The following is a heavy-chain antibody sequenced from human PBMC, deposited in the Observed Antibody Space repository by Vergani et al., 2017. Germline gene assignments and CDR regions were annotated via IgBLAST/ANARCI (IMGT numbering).Heavy chain of an antibody. CDR1: GFTFTSSA. D-gene: IGHD3-10*01. V-gene: IGHV1-58*01. J-gene: IGHJ6*02. Sequence: QMQLVQSGPEVKKPGTSVKVSCKASGFTFTSSAVQWVRQARGQRLEWIGWIVVGSGNTNYAQKFQERVTITRDMSTSTAYMELRSLRSEDTAVYDCAGGVKAEDEITMVRGVRYYYGMDVWGQGATVTVSS. CDR3: AGGVKAEDEITMVRGVRYYYGMDV. CDR2: IVVGSGNT.